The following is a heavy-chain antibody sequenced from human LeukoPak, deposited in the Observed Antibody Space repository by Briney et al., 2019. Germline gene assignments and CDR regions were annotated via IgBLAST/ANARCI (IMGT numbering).Heavy chain of an antibody. V-gene: IGHV3-74*01. CDR1: GFTFTTYW. D-gene: IGHD6-6*01. CDR2: INSGGSIT. Sequence: PGGSLRLSCAASGFTFTTYWMHWVRQAPGKGLVWVSHINSGGSITSYADSVKGRFTISRDNAKNTLYLQMNSLRAEDTAVYYCARDLVSSSSSRDYYYAVDVWGQGTTVTVSS. J-gene: IGHJ6*02. CDR3: ARDLVSSSSSRDYYYAVDV.